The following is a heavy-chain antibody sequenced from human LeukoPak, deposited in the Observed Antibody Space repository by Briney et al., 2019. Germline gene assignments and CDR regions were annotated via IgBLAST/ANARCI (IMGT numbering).Heavy chain of an antibody. J-gene: IGHJ4*02. D-gene: IGHD3-22*01. Sequence: GGSLRLSCAASGFTFDYSAMTWVRQAPEKGLEWVSTINTGDITFYADSVKGRFTISRDNSKNALFLQMNTLRAEDTAIYYCVKGGFTYYDDWGQGTLVTVSS. CDR1: GFTFDYSA. CDR2: INTGDIT. CDR3: VKGGFTYYDD. V-gene: IGHV3-23*01.